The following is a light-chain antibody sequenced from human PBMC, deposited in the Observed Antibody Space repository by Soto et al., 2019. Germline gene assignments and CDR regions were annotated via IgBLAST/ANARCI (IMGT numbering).Light chain of an antibody. CDR1: QSVTYN. Sequence: EISMTQSPATLSASPGDRVTLSCRASQSVTYNLAWYQQRPGQAPSLLVYGASTRATGIPPRFSGRGSGTEFTLTITSLQSEDFAVYFCQQYNDRLWTFGQGTKVDI. CDR3: QQYNDRLWT. V-gene: IGKV3-15*01. CDR2: GAS. J-gene: IGKJ1*01.